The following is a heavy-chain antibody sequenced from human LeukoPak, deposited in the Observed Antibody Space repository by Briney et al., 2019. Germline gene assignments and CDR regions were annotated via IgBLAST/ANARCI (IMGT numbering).Heavy chain of an antibody. CDR1: RGSISSYY. D-gene: IGHD5-24*01. CDR3: ASGVEMATTLDY. V-gene: IGHV4-59*01. J-gene: IGHJ4*02. Sequence: SETLSLTCTVSRGSISSYYWSWIRQPPGKGLVWIGYIYYSGSTNYNPSLKSRVTISVDTSKNQFSLKLSSVTAADTAVYYCASGVEMATTLDYWGQGTLVTVSS. CDR2: IYYSGST.